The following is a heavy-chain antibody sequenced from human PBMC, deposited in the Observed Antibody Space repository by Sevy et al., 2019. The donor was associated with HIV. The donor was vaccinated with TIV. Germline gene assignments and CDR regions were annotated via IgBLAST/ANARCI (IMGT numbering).Heavy chain of an antibody. V-gene: IGHV3-48*03. J-gene: IGHJ1*01. CDR1: GFIYSNYW. D-gene: IGHD6-13*01. CDR3: AREDGSRQYFQY. Sequence: GGSLRLSCAASGFIYSNYWMNWVRQAPGKGLEWVSHISTSGSIIHYEDSVKGRFTISRDNAKNSLYLQMNSLRAEDTAVYYCAREDGSRQYFQYWGQGTLVTVSS. CDR2: ISTSGSII.